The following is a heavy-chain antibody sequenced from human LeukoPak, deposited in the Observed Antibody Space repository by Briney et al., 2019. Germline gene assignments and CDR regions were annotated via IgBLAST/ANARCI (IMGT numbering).Heavy chain of an antibody. CDR1: GFTFSSYS. CDR3: ARVAADGPVGYSQH. CDR2: ISSSSSTI. V-gene: IGHV3-48*01. Sequence: GGSLRLSCAASGFTFSSYSMNWVRQAPGKGLEWVSYISSSSSTIYYADSVKGRFTISRDNAKNSLYLQMNSLRAEDTAVYYCARVAADGPVGYSQHWGQGTLVTVSS. J-gene: IGHJ1*01. D-gene: IGHD6-13*01.